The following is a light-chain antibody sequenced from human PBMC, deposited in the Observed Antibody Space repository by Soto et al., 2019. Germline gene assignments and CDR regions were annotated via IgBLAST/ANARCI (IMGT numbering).Light chain of an antibody. CDR3: CSYAGSYTFV. CDR1: SSDVGGYSY. Sequence: QSALTQPRSVSGSPGQSVTISCTGTSSDVGGYSYVSWYQQHPGKAPKLMIYDVTTRPSGIPDRFSGSKSGNTASLTISGLQDEDEADYYCCSYAGSYTFVFGTGTKVTVL. CDR2: DVT. J-gene: IGLJ1*01. V-gene: IGLV2-11*01.